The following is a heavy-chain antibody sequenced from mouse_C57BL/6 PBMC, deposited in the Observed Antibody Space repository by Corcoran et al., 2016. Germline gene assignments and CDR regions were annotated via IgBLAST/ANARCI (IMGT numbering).Heavy chain of an antibody. CDR3: ARDSNWYSDV. V-gene: IGHV9-3*01. CDR1: GYTFTTYG. CDR2: INTYSGVP. D-gene: IGHD2-5*01. Sequence: QIQLVQSGPELKKPGETVKISCKASGYTFTTYGMSWVKQAPGKGLKWMGWINTYSGVPTSADDFNGRFAFSLETSASTAFLQINNLENEDTATYFCARDSNWYSDVWGTGTTVTVSS. J-gene: IGHJ1*03.